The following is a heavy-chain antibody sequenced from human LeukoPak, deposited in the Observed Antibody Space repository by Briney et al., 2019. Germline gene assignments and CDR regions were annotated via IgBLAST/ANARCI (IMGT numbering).Heavy chain of an antibody. CDR2: INPNSGGT. J-gene: IGHJ3*02. Sequence: ASVTVSCTASGYTFTVYYMHWVRQAPGQGLEWMGWINPNSGGTNYAQKFQGWVTMTRDTSISTAYMELSRLRSDDTAVYYCARSGALELEREWAAFDIWGQGTMVTVSS. CDR3: ARSGALELEREWAAFDI. V-gene: IGHV1-2*04. D-gene: IGHD1-1*01. CDR1: GYTFTVYY.